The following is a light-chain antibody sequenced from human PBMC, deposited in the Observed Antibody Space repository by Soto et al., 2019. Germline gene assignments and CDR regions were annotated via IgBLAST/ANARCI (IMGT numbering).Light chain of an antibody. CDR3: CSYAGSYTHVV. CDR1: SSDVGGYNY. V-gene: IGLV2-11*01. J-gene: IGLJ2*01. Sequence: ALTQPRSVSGSPGQSVTISCTGTSSDVGGYNYVSWYQQHPGKAPKLMIYDVSKRPSGVPDRFSGSKSGNTASLTISGLQAEDEADYYCCSYAGSYTHVVFGGGAKLTVL. CDR2: DVS.